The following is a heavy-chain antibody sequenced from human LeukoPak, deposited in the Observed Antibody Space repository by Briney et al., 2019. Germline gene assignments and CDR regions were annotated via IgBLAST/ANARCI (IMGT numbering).Heavy chain of an antibody. V-gene: IGHV1-8*01. D-gene: IGHD2-2*01. J-gene: IGHJ3*01. CDR3: ARVTAAGTWTFDL. Sequence: ASAKVSCKASGDSFTINDINWVRQATGQGLEWMGWMNPNSGNTGYAQKFQGRVTMTRNTSISTAYMELTDLRSEDTAVYYCARVTAAGTWTFDLWGQGTTVTVSS. CDR1: GDSFTIND. CDR2: MNPNSGNT.